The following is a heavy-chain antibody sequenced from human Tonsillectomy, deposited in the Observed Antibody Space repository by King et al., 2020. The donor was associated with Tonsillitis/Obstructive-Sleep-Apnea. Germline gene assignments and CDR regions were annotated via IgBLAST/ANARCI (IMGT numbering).Heavy chain of an antibody. CDR2: IKSKTDGGTT. CDR3: TTGCAYCTNGVCYNRTYYFDY. Sequence: DVQLVESGGGLVKPGGSLRLSCAASGFTFSNAWMSWVRQAPGKGLEWVGRIKSKTDGGTTDYAAPVKGRFTISRDDSKNTLYLQMNSLKTEDTAVYYCTTGCAYCTNGVCYNRTYYFDYWGQGTLVTVSS. CDR1: GFTFSNAW. V-gene: IGHV3-15*01. J-gene: IGHJ4*02. D-gene: IGHD2-8*01.